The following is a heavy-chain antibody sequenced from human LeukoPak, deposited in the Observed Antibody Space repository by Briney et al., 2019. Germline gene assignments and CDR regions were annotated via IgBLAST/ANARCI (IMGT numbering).Heavy chain of an antibody. CDR3: ARTYYYDSSGGPPFDY. V-gene: IGHV4-39*01. CDR1: GGSIGSSSYY. Sequence: SETLSLTCTVSGGSIGSSSYYWGWIRQPPGKGLEWIGSIYYSGSTYYNPSLKSRVTISVDTSKNQFSLRLSSVTAADTAVYYCARTYYYDSSGGPPFDYWGQGTLVTVSS. CDR2: IYYSGST. J-gene: IGHJ4*02. D-gene: IGHD3-22*01.